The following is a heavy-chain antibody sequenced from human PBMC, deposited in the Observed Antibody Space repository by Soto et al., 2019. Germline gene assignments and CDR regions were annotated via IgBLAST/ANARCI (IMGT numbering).Heavy chain of an antibody. CDR1: GGSISGFY. V-gene: IGHV4-4*07. J-gene: IGHJ4*02. D-gene: IGHD2-21*02. Sequence: LSLTCTVAGGSISGFYWSWVRQPAGKGLEWIGRIYSSGATKYNPSLRNRVTMSVDTSTDQYSLNLASMTAADTAVYFCARGPFCGNDCYFDVWGQGTQVTVSS. CDR3: ARGPFCGNDCYFDV. CDR2: IYSSGAT.